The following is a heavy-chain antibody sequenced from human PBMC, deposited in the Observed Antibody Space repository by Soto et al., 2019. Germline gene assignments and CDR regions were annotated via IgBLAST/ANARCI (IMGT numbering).Heavy chain of an antibody. CDR1: GYDFARYW. D-gene: IGHD3-9*01. Sequence: GESLKISCEGAGYDFARYWIGWVRQMPGKGLEWMGVLYPGDSTVKYSPSFQGQVTLSADKFINTAYLQWSSLKASDTAMYYCARHGVGDILTGQPDYWGQGTLVTVSS. CDR2: LYPGDSTV. V-gene: IGHV5-51*01. J-gene: IGHJ4*02. CDR3: ARHGVGDILTGQPDY.